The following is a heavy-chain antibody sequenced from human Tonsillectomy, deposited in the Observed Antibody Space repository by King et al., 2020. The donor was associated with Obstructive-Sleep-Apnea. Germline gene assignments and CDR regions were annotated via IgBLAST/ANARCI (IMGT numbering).Heavy chain of an antibody. J-gene: IGHJ5*02. V-gene: IGHV3-7*01. CDR2: IQHNGSEK. CDR3: VRDRDQFFGSGSYLRFDP. CDR1: GFNFATYW. D-gene: IGHD3-10*01. Sequence: VQLVESGGGVVQPGGSLRLSCAASGFNFATYWMSWVRQAPGKGLEWVANIQHNGSEKYYVDSVKGRFTISRGNAKNSLFLQMNSLRVEDTALYFCVRDRDQFFGSGSYLRFDPRGQGTLVIVSS.